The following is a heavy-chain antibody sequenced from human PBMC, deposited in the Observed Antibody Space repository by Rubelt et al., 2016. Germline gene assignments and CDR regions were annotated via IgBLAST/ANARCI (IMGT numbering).Heavy chain of an antibody. D-gene: IGHD6-19*01. CDR1: GGSFSGYY. Sequence: QVQLQQWGAGLLKPSETLSLTCAVYGGSFSGYYWSWIRQSPGKGLEWIGEISHSGSTNYNPSLKSRVTISVDKSKNQFSLKLNSVTAADTAVYYWAREGSSGWSWMDVWGQGTTVTVSS. J-gene: IGHJ6*02. CDR3: AREGSSGWSWMDV. V-gene: IGHV4-34*01. CDR2: ISHSGST.